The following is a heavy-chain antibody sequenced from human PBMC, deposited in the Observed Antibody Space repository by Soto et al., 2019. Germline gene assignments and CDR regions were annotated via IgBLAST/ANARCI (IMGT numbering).Heavy chain of an antibody. Sequence: PSETLSLTCTVSGGSISSYYWSWIRQPPGKGLEWIGYIYYSGSTNYNPSLKSRVTISVDTSKNQFSLKLSSVTAADTAVYYCARVMYDFLSGYTSESYYYYMDVWGKGTTVTVSS. J-gene: IGHJ6*03. D-gene: IGHD3-3*01. V-gene: IGHV4-59*01. CDR3: ARVMYDFLSGYTSESYYYYMDV. CDR2: IYYSGST. CDR1: GGSISSYY.